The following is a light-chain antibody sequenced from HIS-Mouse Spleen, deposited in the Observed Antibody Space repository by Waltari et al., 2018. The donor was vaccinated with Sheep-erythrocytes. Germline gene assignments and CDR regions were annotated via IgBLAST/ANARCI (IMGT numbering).Light chain of an antibody. CDR2: EVS. Sequence: QSALTQPPSASGSPGQSVTISCTGTSTDVGGYTYVSWYQQHPGKAPKLMSQEVSKRPSGVRHRFSGSKSGNTASLTVSGLQAEDEADYDCSSYAGSNNWVFGGGTKLTVL. CDR3: SSYAGSNNWV. CDR1: STDVGGYTY. J-gene: IGLJ3*02. V-gene: IGLV2-8*01.